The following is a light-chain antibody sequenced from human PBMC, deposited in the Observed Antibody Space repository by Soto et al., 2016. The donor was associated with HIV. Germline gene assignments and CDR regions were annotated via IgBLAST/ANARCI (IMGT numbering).Light chain of an antibody. CDR1: NIGTKS. CDR2: NDN. V-gene: IGLV3-21*01. CDR3: QVWDSSTDYSGV. Sequence: SYVLTQPPSVSVAPGKTARLTCGGNNIGTKSVHWYQQKPGQAPLLVVCNDNDRPSGIPERFSGSNSGNTAILTISRVEAGDEADYHCQVWDSSTDYSGVFGGGTKLTVL. J-gene: IGLJ3*02.